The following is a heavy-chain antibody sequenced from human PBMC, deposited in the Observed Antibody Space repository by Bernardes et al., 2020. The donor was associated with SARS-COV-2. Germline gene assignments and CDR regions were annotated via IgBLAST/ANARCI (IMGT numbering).Heavy chain of an antibody. CDR1: GGSFSGYY. Sequence: SETLSLTCAVYGGSFSGYYWSWIRQPPGKGLEWIGEINHSGSTNYNPSLKSRVTISVDTSKNQFSLKLSSVTAADTAVYYCARAGAVAGRVEGMDVWGQGTTVTVSS. J-gene: IGHJ6*02. D-gene: IGHD6-19*01. CDR2: INHSGST. V-gene: IGHV4-34*01. CDR3: ARAGAVAGRVEGMDV.